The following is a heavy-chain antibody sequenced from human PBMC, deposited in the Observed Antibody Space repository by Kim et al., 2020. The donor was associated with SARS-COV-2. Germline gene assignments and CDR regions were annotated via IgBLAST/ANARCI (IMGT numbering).Heavy chain of an antibody. J-gene: IGHJ2*01. Sequence: SETLSLTCAVYGGSFSGYYWSWIRQPPGKGLEWIGEINHSGSTNYNPSLKSRVTISVDTSKNQFSLKLSSVTAADTAVYYCARGSTYYYGSGSYSGRYFDLWGRGTLVTVSS. D-gene: IGHD3-10*01. V-gene: IGHV4-34*01. CDR1: GGSFSGYY. CDR3: ARGSTYYYGSGSYSGRYFDL. CDR2: INHSGST.